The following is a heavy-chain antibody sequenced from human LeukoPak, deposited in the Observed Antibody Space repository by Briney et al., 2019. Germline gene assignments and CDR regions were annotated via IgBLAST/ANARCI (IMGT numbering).Heavy chain of an antibody. CDR3: ARSYDILTGWYYFDY. CDR1: GLTFNSYS. J-gene: IGHJ4*02. V-gene: IGHV3-21*04. D-gene: IGHD3-9*01. CDR2: ITSSSSYI. Sequence: GGSLRLSCAASGLTFNSYSMNWVRQAPGKGLEWVSSITSSSSYIYYAGSVKGRFTISRDNSKNTLYLQMNSLRAEDTAVYYCARSYDILTGWYYFDYWGQGTLVTVSS.